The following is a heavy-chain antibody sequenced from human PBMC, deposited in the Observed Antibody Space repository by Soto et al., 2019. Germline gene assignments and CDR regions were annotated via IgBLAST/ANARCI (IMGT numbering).Heavy chain of an antibody. V-gene: IGHV3-49*04. CDR1: GFTFGDFA. J-gene: IGHJ4*02. D-gene: IGHD3-16*01. Sequence: GGSLRLSCTTSGFTFGDFALSWVRQAPGKGLEWVGFIRRNAYGGTTDYAASVKGRFTISRDDSKSIAYLQMNSLRTEDTALYYCTRASSLDFDFWGQGTLVTVSS. CDR2: IRRNAYGGTT. CDR3: TRASSLDFDF.